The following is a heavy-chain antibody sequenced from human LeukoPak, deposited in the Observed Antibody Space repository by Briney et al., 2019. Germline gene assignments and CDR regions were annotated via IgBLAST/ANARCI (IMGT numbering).Heavy chain of an antibody. J-gene: IGHJ6*03. V-gene: IGHV1-58*02. Sequence: ASVKVSCTASGFTFNSSAMQWVRHARGQPLEWLGWIVVGSGNTNYAQKFQERVTITRDMSTSTAYMELSSLRSEDTAVYYCAAESYYMDVWGKGTTVTVSS. CDR3: AAESYYMDV. CDR1: GFTFNSSA. CDR2: IVVGSGNT.